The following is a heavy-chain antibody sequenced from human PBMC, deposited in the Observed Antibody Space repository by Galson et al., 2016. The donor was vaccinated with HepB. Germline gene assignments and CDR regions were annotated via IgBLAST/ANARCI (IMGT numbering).Heavy chain of an antibody. CDR3: ARLETFSGIDS. CDR2: ITGSSSTI. V-gene: IGHV3-48*02. J-gene: IGHJ4*02. CDR1: GFTFYSYA. D-gene: IGHD6-25*01. Sequence: SLRLSCAASGFTFYSYAMIWVRQAPGKGLEWVSIITGSSSTIHYADSVKGRFTISRDNAKDSGYLEMNSLRDEDSAFYYCARLETFSGIDSWGQGTRVTVSS.